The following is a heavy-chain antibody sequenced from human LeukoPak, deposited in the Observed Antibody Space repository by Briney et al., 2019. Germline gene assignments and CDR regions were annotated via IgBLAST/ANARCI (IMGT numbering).Heavy chain of an antibody. V-gene: IGHV3-7*03. D-gene: IGHD3-3*01. CDR1: GFTFGKYW. Sequence: GGSLRLSCVASGFTFGKYWMSWVRQAPGKGLEWVANIKLDGSEKNYVDSVKGRFTISRDNTKNSLYLQMNSLRAEDAAVFYCARDQYDTWSRRGNFDPWGQGTLVIVSS. CDR3: ARDQYDTWSRRGNFDP. J-gene: IGHJ5*02. CDR2: IKLDGSEK.